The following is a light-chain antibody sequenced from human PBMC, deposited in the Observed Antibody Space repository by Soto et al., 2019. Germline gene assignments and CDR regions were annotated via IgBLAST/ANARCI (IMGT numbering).Light chain of an antibody. V-gene: IGKV3-20*01. CDR3: QQYGSSGT. Sequence: PGERATLSCRASKSVGSYLARYQQKPGQAPRLLIYGESNRATGIPDRFSGSGSGTDFTLTISRLEPEDFALYYCQQYGSSGTFGQGTKVDIK. J-gene: IGKJ1*01. CDR2: GES. CDR1: KSVGSY.